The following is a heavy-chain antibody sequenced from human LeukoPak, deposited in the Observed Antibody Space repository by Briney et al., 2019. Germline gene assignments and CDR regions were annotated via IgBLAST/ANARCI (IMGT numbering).Heavy chain of an antibody. CDR1: GFTVSSNY. D-gene: IGHD3-22*01. CDR3: ARDSGAYYDSSGYFDY. CDR2: IYSGGST. V-gene: IGHV3-53*01. Sequence: GGSLRLSCAASGFTVSSNYMSWVRHAPGKGLEWVSVIYSGGSTYYADSVKGRFTISRDNSKNTLYLQMNSLRAEDTAVYYCARDSGAYYDSSGYFDYWGQGTLVTVSS. J-gene: IGHJ4*02.